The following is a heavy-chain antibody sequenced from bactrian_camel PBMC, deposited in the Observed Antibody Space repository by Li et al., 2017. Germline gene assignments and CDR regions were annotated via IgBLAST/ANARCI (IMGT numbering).Heavy chain of an antibody. CDR1: GWTYSSNC. D-gene: IGHD2*01. CDR2: IYTSTGQT. CDR3: VVDWSHGEERCLRQARDGERGDFAY. V-gene: IGHV3S31*01. Sequence: VQLVESGGGSVQAGGSLRLSCAAEGWTYSSNCLGWFRETPGKGREGVAAIYTSTGQTYYSDSVKGRFTISRGDGVNTVYLQMDNLKPEDTAMYYCVVDWSHGEERCLRQARDGERGDFAYWGQGTQVTVS. J-gene: IGHJ6*01.